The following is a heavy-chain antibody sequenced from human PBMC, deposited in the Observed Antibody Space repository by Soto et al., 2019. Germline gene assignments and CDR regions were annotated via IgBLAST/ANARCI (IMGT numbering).Heavy chain of an antibody. CDR3: SSGRDIVATITQYYFDY. J-gene: IGHJ4*02. Sequence: SETLSLTCTVSGASISSDRYFWAWIRQPPGKGLEWIGSVFHTGSTFYTPSLKSRINISGDTSKNQFSLKLSSVTAADTVVYFCSSGRDIVATITQYYFDYWGQGTLVTVSS. V-gene: IGHV4-39*01. CDR2: VFHTGST. D-gene: IGHD5-12*01. CDR1: GASISSDRYF.